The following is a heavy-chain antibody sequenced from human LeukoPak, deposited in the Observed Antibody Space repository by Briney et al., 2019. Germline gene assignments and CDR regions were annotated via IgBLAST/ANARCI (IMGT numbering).Heavy chain of an antibody. CDR3: APRGDIEHSYGFGKWFDP. Sequence: SETLSLTCAVYGGSLSGYYWSCIRQPPGKGLEWIGEINHSGSTNYNASLKSRVTISIDTSKKQFSLKLSSVTAADTAVYYCAPRGDIEHSYGFGKWFDPWGQGTLVTVSS. D-gene: IGHD5-18*01. CDR1: GGSLSGYY. V-gene: IGHV4-34*01. J-gene: IGHJ5*02. CDR2: INHSGST.